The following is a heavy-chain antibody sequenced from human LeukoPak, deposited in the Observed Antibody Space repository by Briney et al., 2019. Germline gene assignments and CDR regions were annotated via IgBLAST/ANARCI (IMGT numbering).Heavy chain of an antibody. D-gene: IGHD1-1*01. J-gene: IGHJ5*02. CDR2: INPNSGGT. CDR1: GYTFTGYY. V-gene: IGHV1-2*02. CDR3: AVLQLERLDNWFDP. Sequence: ASVKVSCKASGYTFTGYYMHWVRQAPGQGLEWMGWINPNSGGTNYAQKFQGRVTMTRDTSISTVYMELSRLRSDDTAVYYCAVLQLERLDNWFDPWGQGTLVTVSS.